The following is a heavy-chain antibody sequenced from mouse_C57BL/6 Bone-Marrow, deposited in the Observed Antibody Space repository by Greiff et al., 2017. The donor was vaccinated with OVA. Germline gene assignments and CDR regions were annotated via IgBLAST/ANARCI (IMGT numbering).Heavy chain of an antibody. CDR2: ISGGGGNT. V-gene: IGHV5-9*01. D-gene: IGHD2-5*01. CDR3: ARHYYSNYGGFAY. J-gene: IGHJ3*01. CDR1: GFTFSSYT. Sequence: EVQVVESGGGLVKPGGSLKLSCAASGFTFSSYTMSWVRQTPEKRLEWVATISGGGGNTYYPDSVKGRFTISRDNAKNTLYLQMSSLRSEDTAFYYCARHYYSNYGGFAYWGQGTLVTVSA.